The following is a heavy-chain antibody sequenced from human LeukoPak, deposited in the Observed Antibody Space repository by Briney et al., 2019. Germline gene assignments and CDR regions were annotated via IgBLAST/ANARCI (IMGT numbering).Heavy chain of an antibody. CDR1: GGSISSYY. CDR3: ASDSGWYDAFDI. CDR2: IYYSGST. Sequence: PSETLSLTCTVSGGSISSYYWSWIRQPPGKGLEWIGYIYYSGSTNYNPSLKNRVTISVDTSKNQFSLKLSSVTAADTAVYYCASDSGWYDAFDIWGQGTMVTVSS. D-gene: IGHD6-19*01. V-gene: IGHV4-59*01. J-gene: IGHJ3*02.